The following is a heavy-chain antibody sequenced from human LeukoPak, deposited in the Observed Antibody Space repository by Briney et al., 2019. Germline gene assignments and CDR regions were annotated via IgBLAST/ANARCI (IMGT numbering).Heavy chain of an antibody. J-gene: IGHJ4*02. Sequence: GGSLRLSCAVSGFIFSDYPMSWVRQAPGKGLEWVSAISASADNTYYTNSVKGRFTISRDSSKSTMYLQMNRLRAEDTALYYCARYIASGPTVNVDCWGQGTLVTVSS. D-gene: IGHD2-21*01. CDR1: GFIFSDYP. CDR3: ARYIASGPTVNVDC. CDR2: ISASADNT. V-gene: IGHV3-23*01.